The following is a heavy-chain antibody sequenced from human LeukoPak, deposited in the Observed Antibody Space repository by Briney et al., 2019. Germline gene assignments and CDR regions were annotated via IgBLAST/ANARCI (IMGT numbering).Heavy chain of an antibody. V-gene: IGHV3-23*01. CDR2: ISGSGGST. CDR1: GFTFSSYA. D-gene: IGHD3-22*01. Sequence: GGSLRLSCAASGFTFSSYAMSWVRQAPGKGLEWVSAISGSGGSTYYADSVKGRFTISRDNSKNTLYLQMNSLRADDTAVYYCASTEMGRYYYDSSGYYFLKYFDYSGQGTLVTVSS. CDR3: ASTEMGRYYYDSSGYYFLKYFDY. J-gene: IGHJ4*02.